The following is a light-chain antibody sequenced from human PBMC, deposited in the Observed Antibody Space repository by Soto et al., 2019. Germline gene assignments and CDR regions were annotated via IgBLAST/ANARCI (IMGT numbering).Light chain of an antibody. CDR3: QQSYSTLLT. CDR2: AAS. J-gene: IGKJ4*01. V-gene: IGKV1-39*01. Sequence: DIQMTQSPSSLSASVVDRFTITFQASQDISNYLNWYQQKPGKAPKLLIYAASSLQSGVPSRFSGSGSGTDFTLTISSLQPEDFATYYCQQSYSTLLTFGGGTKVDIK. CDR1: QDISNY.